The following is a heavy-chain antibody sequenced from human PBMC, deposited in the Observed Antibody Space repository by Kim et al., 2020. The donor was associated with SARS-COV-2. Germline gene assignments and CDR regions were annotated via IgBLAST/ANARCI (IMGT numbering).Heavy chain of an antibody. CDR2: IYPGDSDT. J-gene: IGHJ3*02. V-gene: IGHV5-51*01. Sequence: GESLKISCKGSGYSFTSYWIGWVRRMPGKGLEWMGIIYPGDSDTRYSPSFQGQVTISADKSISTAYLQWSSLKASDTAMYYCARAGWGSSSWRDAFDIWGQGTMVTVSS. CDR3: ARAGWGSSSWRDAFDI. CDR1: GYSFTSYW. D-gene: IGHD6-13*01.